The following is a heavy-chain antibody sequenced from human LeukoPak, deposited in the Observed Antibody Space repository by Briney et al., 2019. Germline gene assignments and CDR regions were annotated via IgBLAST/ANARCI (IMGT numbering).Heavy chain of an antibody. CDR1: GFTFSRYS. CDR3: ARDQPSSWYYFDY. V-gene: IGHV3-48*02. D-gene: IGHD6-13*01. Sequence: WGSLRLSCAASGFTFSRYSMNWVRQAPGKGPQWVSYISSSSSAIYYADSVRGRFTISRDNAKNSLYLQMNSLRDEDTAVYYCARDQPSSWYYFDYWGQGTLVTVSS. J-gene: IGHJ4*02. CDR2: ISSSSSAI.